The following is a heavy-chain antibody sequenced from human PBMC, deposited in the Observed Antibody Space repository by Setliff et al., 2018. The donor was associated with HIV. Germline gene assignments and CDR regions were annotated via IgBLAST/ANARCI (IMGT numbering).Heavy chain of an antibody. CDR3: ATSTVAGLFDY. V-gene: IGHV4-34*01. CDR2: INHSGST. J-gene: IGHJ4*02. D-gene: IGHD6-19*01. CDR1: GGSFSGSY. Sequence: ETLSLTCAVYGGSFSGSYWSWIRQPPGKDLEWIGEINHSGSTNYNPSLKSRVTISVDTSKNQFSLKLTSVIAADTAVYYCATSTVAGLFDYWGQGALVTVSS.